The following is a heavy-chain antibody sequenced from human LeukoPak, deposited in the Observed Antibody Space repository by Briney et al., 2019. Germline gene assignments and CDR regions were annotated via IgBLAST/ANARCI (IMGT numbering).Heavy chain of an antibody. D-gene: IGHD3-3*01. Sequence: GGSLRLSCAASGFTFSSYWMSWVRQAPEKGLEWVANIKQDGSEKYYVDSVKGRFTISRDNAKNSLYLEMNSLRAEDTAVYYCMRWSHDSGYYYMDVWGKGTTVTVSS. V-gene: IGHV3-7*01. J-gene: IGHJ6*03. CDR2: IKQDGSEK. CDR1: GFTFSSYW. CDR3: MRWSHDSGYYYMDV.